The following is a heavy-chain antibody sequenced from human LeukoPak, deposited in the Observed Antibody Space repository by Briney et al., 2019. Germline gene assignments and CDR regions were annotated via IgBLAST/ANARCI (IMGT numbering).Heavy chain of an antibody. CDR3: AKGLHGGVGYGVDV. D-gene: IGHD3-16*01. J-gene: IGHJ6*02. CDR1: GFTVSSNY. Sequence: PGGSLRLSCAASGFTVSSNYMSWVRQAPGKGLEWVSSISGTGGRTYSADSVKGRFTISRDNSKNTLYLQMKNLRVEHTAVYYCAKGLHGGVGYGVDVWGQGTTVSVSS. CDR2: ISGTGGRT. V-gene: IGHV3-53*01.